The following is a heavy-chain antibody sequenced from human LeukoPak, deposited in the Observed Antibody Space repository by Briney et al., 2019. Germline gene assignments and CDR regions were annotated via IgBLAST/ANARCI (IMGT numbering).Heavy chain of an antibody. V-gene: IGHV1-8*01. CDR2: MNPNSGNT. D-gene: IGHD6-13*01. CDR1: GYTFTSYD. J-gene: IGHJ4*02. Sequence: APVKVSCKASGYTFTSYDINWVRQATGQGLEWMGWMNPNSGNTGYAQKFQGRVTMTRNTSISTAYMELSSLRSEDTAVYYCARVSSSWRRDFDYWGQGTLVTVSS. CDR3: ARVSSSWRRDFDY.